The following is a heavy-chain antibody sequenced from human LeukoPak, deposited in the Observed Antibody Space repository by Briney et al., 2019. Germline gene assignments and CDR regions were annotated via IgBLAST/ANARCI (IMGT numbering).Heavy chain of an antibody. V-gene: IGHV6-1*01. CDR1: GDSVSSNSAT. Sequence: SQTLSLTCAISGDSVSSNSATWNWIRQSPSRGLEWLGRTYYRSKWYNDYAVSVKSRITINPDTPKNQFSLQLNSVTPEDTAVYYCARRYCSGGSCPFDYWGQGTLVTVSS. CDR3: ARRYCSGGSCPFDY. CDR2: TYYRSKWYN. J-gene: IGHJ4*02. D-gene: IGHD2-15*01.